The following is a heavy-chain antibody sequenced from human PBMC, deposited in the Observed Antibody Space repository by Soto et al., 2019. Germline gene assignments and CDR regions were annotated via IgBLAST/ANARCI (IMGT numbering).Heavy chain of an antibody. CDR3: ARTLYGDNVDY. CDR2: MNPNSGNT. Sequence: QVPLVQSGAEVKKPGPSVKDSCKAPGSTFTSYDINWVRRAIGQGLEGMGWMNPNSGNTGYAQTVQGRVTMTRNTSISTAYMELSSLRSEDTAVYYCARTLYGDNVDYWGQGTLVTVSS. J-gene: IGHJ4*02. D-gene: IGHD4-17*01. CDR1: GSTFTSYD. V-gene: IGHV1-8*01.